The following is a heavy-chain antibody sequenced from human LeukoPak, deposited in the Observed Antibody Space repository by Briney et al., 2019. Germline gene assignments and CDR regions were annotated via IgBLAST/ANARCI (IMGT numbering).Heavy chain of an antibody. Sequence: GGSLRLSCAASGFTVSSLAMHWVRQAPGEGLEWVSSISSSSSYIYYADSVKGRFTISRDNAKNSLYLQMNSLRAEDTAVYYCARDYDILTGHLYYGMDVWGQGTTVTGSS. CDR3: ARDYDILTGHLYYGMDV. CDR2: ISSSSSYI. D-gene: IGHD3-9*01. V-gene: IGHV3-21*01. J-gene: IGHJ6*02. CDR1: GFTVSSLA.